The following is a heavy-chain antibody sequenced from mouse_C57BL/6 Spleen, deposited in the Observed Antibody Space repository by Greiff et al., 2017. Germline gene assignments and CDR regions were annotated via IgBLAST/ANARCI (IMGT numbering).Heavy chain of an antibody. Sequence: VQLQQSGAELVRPGASVKLSCTASGFNIKDYYMHWVKQRPEQGLEWIGRIDPEDGDTDYDPKFQGKATMTADTSSNTAYLQLSSLTSEDTAVYYCTTIVALDFDYWGQGTTLTVSS. CDR1: GFNIKDYY. J-gene: IGHJ2*01. V-gene: IGHV14-1*01. CDR2: IDPEDGDT. D-gene: IGHD1-1*01. CDR3: TTIVALDFDY.